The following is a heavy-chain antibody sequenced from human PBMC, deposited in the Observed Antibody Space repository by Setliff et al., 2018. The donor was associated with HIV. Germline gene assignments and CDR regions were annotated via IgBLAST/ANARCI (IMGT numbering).Heavy chain of an antibody. J-gene: IGHJ4*02. CDR2: ISARSDYT. D-gene: IGHD5-12*01. CDR3: APIRDGYNYFFDQ. V-gene: IGHV3-23*01. CDR1: GFTFSAYV. Sequence: GGSLRLSCAASGFTFSAYVMSWIRQAPGKGPEWVSAISARSDYTYAADSMKGRFTISRDNSKNTLYLQMNSLRAEDTAIYYCAPIRDGYNYFFDQWGQGTLVTVSS.